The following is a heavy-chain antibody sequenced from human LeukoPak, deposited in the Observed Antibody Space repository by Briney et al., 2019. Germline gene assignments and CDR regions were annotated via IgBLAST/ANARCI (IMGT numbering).Heavy chain of an antibody. D-gene: IGHD1-26*01. CDR1: GGTFSSYA. V-gene: IGHV1-69*13. J-gene: IGHJ4*02. CDR3: ARGLQSGSYSSFDY. CDR2: IIPIFGTA. Sequence: SVKVSCKASGGTFSSYAISWVRQAPGQGLEWMGGIIPIFGTANYAQKFQGRVTITADESTSTAYMELSSLRSEDTAVYYCARGLQSGSYSSFDYWGQGTPVTVSS.